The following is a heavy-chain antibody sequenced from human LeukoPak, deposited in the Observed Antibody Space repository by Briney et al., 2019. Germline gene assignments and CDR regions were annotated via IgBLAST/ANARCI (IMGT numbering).Heavy chain of an antibody. J-gene: IGHJ2*01. CDR3: ARLLLWFGESWYFDL. Sequence: SETLSLTCTVSGGSISSYYWSWIRQPPGKGLEWIGYIYYSGSTNYNPSLKSRVTISVDTSKNQFSLKLSSVTAADTAVYYCARLLLWFGESWYFDLWGRGTLVTVSS. D-gene: IGHD3-10*01. V-gene: IGHV4-59*08. CDR1: GGSISSYY. CDR2: IYYSGST.